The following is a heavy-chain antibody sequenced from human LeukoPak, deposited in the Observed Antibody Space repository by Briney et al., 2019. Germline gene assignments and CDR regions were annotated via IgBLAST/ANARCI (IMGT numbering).Heavy chain of an antibody. D-gene: IGHD3-3*01. V-gene: IGHV3-23*01. CDR2: ISGSGGST. J-gene: IGHJ4*02. Sequence: GGSLRLSCAASGFTFSSYAMSWVRQAPGKGLEWVSAISGSGGSTYYADSVKGRFTISRDNSKNTLYLQMNSLRAEDTAVYYCAKDVKYYDFWSGLLFDYWGQGTRVTVSS. CDR1: GFTFSSYA. CDR3: AKDVKYYDFWSGLLFDY.